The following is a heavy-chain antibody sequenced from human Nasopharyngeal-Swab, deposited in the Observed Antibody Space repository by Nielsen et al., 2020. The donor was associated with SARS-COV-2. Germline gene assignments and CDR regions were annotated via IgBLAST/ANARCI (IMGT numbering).Heavy chain of an antibody. V-gene: IGHV3-15*07. D-gene: IGHD2-21*02. CDR3: TTDHHRAMTA. CDR2: IKSKTDGGTT. J-gene: IGHJ4*02. Sequence: VRQAPGKGLECVGRIKSKTDGGTTDYAAPVKGRFSISRDDSKNTLYLQMNSLKSEDTAVYHCTTDHHRAMTAWGQGALVTVSS.